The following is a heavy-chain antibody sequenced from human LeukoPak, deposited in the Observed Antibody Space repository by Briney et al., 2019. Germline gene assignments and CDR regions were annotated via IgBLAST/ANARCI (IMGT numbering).Heavy chain of an antibody. CDR3: AKALNGAVSGYWYYFDY. CDR1: GFTFSSYA. J-gene: IGHJ4*02. V-gene: IGHV3-23*01. D-gene: IGHD3-22*01. Sequence: GGSLRLSCAASGFTFSSYAMSWVRQAPGKGLEWVSAISGGGGSTYYADSVKGRFTISRDNSKNTLYLQMNSLRAEDTAVYYCAKALNGAVSGYWYYFDYWGQGTLVTVSS. CDR2: ISGGGGST.